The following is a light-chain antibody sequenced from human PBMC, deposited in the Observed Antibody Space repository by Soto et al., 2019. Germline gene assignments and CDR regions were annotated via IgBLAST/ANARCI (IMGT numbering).Light chain of an antibody. J-gene: IGLJ3*02. V-gene: IGLV1-44*01. CDR3: AAWDDSLNGWV. CDR1: SSNIGSNS. CDR2: SNN. Sequence: QSVLTQPPSASGTPGQRVAISCSGTSSNIGSNSVNWYQHLPGTAPKLLFYSNNRRPSGVPDRISGSKSGASASLAFSGLQSEDEAEYFCAAWDDSLNGWVFGGGTQLTVL.